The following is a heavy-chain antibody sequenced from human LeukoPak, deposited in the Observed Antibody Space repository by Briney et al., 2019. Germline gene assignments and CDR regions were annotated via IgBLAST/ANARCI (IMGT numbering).Heavy chain of an antibody. CDR1: GGSFSGYY. CDR3: ASLPTVTTGANYYYYYMDV. CDR2: IYHSGST. J-gene: IGHJ6*03. Sequence: PSETLSLTCAVYGGSFSGYYWSWIRQPPGKGLEWIGSIYHSGSTYYNPSLKSRVTISVDTSKNQFSLKLSSVTAADTAVYYCASLPTVTTGANYYYYYMDVWGKGTTVTVSS. V-gene: IGHV4-34*01. D-gene: IGHD4-11*01.